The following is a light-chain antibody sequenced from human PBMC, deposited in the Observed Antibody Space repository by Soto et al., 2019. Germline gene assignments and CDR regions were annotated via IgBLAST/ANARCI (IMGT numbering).Light chain of an antibody. V-gene: IGLV1-51*01. CDR1: GSNVANNY. J-gene: IGLJ1*01. CDR3: GTWDSSLTIYV. CDR2: DDN. Sequence: QSVLTQPPSVSAAPGQRVTISCSGSGSNVANNYVSWYQQLPGTAPKLLIYDDNKRPSGIPDRFSGSKSGTSATLGITGLQTGDEADYYCGTWDSSLTIYVFGSGTKGTVL.